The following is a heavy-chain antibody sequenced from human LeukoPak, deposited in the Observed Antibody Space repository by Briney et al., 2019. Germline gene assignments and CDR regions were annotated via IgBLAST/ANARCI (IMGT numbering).Heavy chain of an antibody. D-gene: IGHD6-13*01. CDR1: GYSISSGCY. J-gene: IGHJ4*02. CDR3: ARVVSSSWYYSDY. V-gene: IGHV4-38-2*01. CDR2: IYHSGST. Sequence: SETLSLTCAVSGYSISSGCYWGWIRQPPGKGLEWIGSIYHSGSTYYNPSLKSRVTISVDTSKNQFSLRLSSVTAADTAVCYCARVVSSSWYYSDYWGQGTLVTVSS.